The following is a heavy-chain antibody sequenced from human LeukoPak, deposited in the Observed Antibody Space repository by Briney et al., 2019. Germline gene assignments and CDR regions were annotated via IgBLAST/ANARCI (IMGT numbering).Heavy chain of an antibody. CDR1: GFTFDDYT. CDR2: ISWDGGST. J-gene: IGHJ4*02. Sequence: HPGGSLRLSCAASGFTFDDYTMHWVRQAPGKGLEWVSLISWDGGSTYYADSVKGRFTISRDNSKNSLYLQMNSLRTEDTALYYCAKAFRAVAVGYFDYWGQGTLVTVSS. CDR3: AKAFRAVAVGYFDY. V-gene: IGHV3-43*01. D-gene: IGHD6-19*01.